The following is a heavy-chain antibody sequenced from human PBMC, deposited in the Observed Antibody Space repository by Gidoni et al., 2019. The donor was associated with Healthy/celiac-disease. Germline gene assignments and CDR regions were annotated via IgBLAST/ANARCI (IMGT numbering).Heavy chain of an antibody. CDR3: ARDRGGSLFDY. CDR1: GSTFSSYS. D-gene: IGHD2-15*01. CDR2: ISSSSSYI. V-gene: IGHV3-21*01. J-gene: IGHJ4*02. Sequence: EVQRVESGGGLVKPGGSLRLSCAASGSTFSSYSMNWVRQAPGKGLEWVSSISSSSSYIYYADSVKGRFTISRDNAKNALYLQMNSLRAEDTAVYYCARDRGGSLFDYWGQGTLVTVSS.